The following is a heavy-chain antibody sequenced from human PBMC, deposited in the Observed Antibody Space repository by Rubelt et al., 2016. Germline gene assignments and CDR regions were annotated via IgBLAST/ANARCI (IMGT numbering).Heavy chain of an antibody. Sequence: QVQLVQSGAEVKKPGSSVKVSCKASGGTFSSYAISWVRQAPGQGLEWMGGIIPIFGTANYAQKFEGIVTNNADESTSTAYIELSSLRSEDTAVYYCAREQQLVGGWFDPWGQGTLVTVSS. CDR1: GGTFSSYA. J-gene: IGHJ5*02. CDR3: AREQQLVGGWFDP. V-gene: IGHV1-69*01. CDR2: IIPIFGTA. D-gene: IGHD6-13*01.